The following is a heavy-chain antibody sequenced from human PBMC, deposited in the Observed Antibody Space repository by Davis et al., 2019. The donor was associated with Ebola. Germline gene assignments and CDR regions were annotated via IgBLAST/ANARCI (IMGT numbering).Heavy chain of an antibody. V-gene: IGHV3-72*01. CDR2: SRNKENHYNT. CDR3: ARGLYYLDTTGHYSQMYYLDY. D-gene: IGHD3-22*01. CDR1: GFPFSVFF. Sequence: PGGSLRLSCAASGFPFSVFFMDWVRLTPGTGLEWVGLSRNKENHYNTEYAASVRGGFTISRDDSKKSMYLQMNSLRTEDTAVYYCARGLYYLDTTGHYSQMYYLDYWGQGSLVTVSS. J-gene: IGHJ4*02.